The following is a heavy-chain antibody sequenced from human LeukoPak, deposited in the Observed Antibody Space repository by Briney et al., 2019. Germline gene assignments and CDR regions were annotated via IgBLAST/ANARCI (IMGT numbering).Heavy chain of an antibody. CDR3: AREPGMDYLDY. D-gene: IGHD3-10*01. CDR1: GFTFNSYW. J-gene: IGHJ4*02. Sequence: GGSLRHSCAASGFTFNSYWMSWVRQAPGKGLEWVANIKQDGSEKYYVDSVKGRFTISRDNAKNSLYLQMNSLRAEDTAVYYCAREPGMDYLDYWGQGTLVTVSS. V-gene: IGHV3-7*01. CDR2: IKQDGSEK.